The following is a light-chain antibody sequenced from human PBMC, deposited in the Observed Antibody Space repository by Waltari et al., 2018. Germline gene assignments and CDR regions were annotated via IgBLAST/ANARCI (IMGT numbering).Light chain of an antibody. CDR1: QNISTY. Sequence: EIVLTQYPATLSLSPGERATTSCRASQNISTYLAWYQQRPGQAPRLLIYDASNRASGIPARFSGSGSGTDFTLTISSLEPEDFAVYYCQQRSDWPLAFGGGTKVEI. CDR3: QQRSDWPLA. V-gene: IGKV3-11*01. J-gene: IGKJ4*01. CDR2: DAS.